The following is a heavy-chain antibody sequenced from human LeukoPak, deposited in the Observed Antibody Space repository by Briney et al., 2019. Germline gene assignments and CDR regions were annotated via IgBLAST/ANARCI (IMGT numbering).Heavy chain of an antibody. CDR1: GDSISTYY. Sequence: PSETLSLTCTVSGDSISTYYWSWVRQPPGKGLEWIGYIYYSGGTNYNPSLKSRVTISVDTSKNQFSLRLSSVTAADTAVYYCARVDLGGSGYFFDLWGQGALVTVSS. CDR3: ARVDLGGSGYFFDL. D-gene: IGHD3-22*01. CDR2: IYYSGGT. J-gene: IGHJ4*01. V-gene: IGHV4-59*01.